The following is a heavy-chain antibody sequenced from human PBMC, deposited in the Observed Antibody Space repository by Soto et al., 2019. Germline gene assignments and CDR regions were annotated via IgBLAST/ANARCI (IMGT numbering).Heavy chain of an antibody. D-gene: IGHD2-21*02. CDR3: AREGSHIVVVTAVGGDAFDS. CDR1: GGTFSSYA. Sequence: QVQLVQSGAEVKKPGSSVKVSCKASGGTFSSYAISWVRQAPGQGLEWMGGIIPIFGTANYAQKFQGRVTIAADESMSTDYMGLRSLRAEDTAVYYCAREGSHIVVVTAVGGDAFDSWVQGTMVTVSS. J-gene: IGHJ3*02. V-gene: IGHV1-69*01. CDR2: IIPIFGTA.